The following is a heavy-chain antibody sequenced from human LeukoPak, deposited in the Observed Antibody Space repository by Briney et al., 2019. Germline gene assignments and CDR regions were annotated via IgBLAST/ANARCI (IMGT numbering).Heavy chain of an antibody. D-gene: IGHD4-17*01. J-gene: IGHJ4*02. V-gene: IGHV1-2*02. CDR3: ARGNAYGYY. CDR2: INPNCDGA. Sequence: ASVKVSCKASGYTFTTQYIHWVRQAAGQGLELLGWINPNCDGAKYAQNFQGRVTMTRDTSITTAYMELNWLTTADTAMYYCARGNAYGYYWGQGTPVAVCS. CDR1: GYTFTTQY.